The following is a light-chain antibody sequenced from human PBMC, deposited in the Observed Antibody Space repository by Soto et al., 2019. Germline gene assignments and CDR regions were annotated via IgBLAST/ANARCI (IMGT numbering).Light chain of an antibody. Sequence: QSVLTQPASVSGSPGQSITISCTGTSSDVGAYNYVSWYQQHPGKAPKLMIFDVSNRPSGVSNRFSGSKSGNTASLTISGLQAEDEADYYSSSYTTATTRVFGGGTQLTVL. J-gene: IGLJ3*02. V-gene: IGLV2-14*01. CDR2: DVS. CDR3: SSYTTATTRV. CDR1: SSDVGAYNY.